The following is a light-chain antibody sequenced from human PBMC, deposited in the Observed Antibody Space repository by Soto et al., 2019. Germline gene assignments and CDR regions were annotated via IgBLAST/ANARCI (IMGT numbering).Light chain of an antibody. CDR3: QQFNSYLEGIT. Sequence: AIQLTQSPSSLSASVGDRVTITCRASQGISSALAWYQQKPGKAPKLLIYDASSLESGVPSRFSGSGSGTDFTLTISILQPEDFATYYCQQFNSYLEGITFGQGTRLEIK. V-gene: IGKV1-13*02. CDR2: DAS. J-gene: IGKJ5*01. CDR1: QGISSA.